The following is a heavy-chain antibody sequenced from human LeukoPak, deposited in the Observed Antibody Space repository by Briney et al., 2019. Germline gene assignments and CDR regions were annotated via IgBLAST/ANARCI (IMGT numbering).Heavy chain of an antibody. CDR2: IYSGGST. Sequence: PGGSLRLSCAASGFTVSSNYMSWVRQAPGKGLEWVSVIYSGGSTYYADSVKGRFTISRDNSKNTLYHQMNSLIAEDTAVYYCARDRTYYDSSGYSYGMDVWGQATTVTVSS. J-gene: IGHJ6*02. V-gene: IGHV3-66*01. D-gene: IGHD3-22*01. CDR1: GFTVSSNY. CDR3: ARDRTYYDSSGYSYGMDV.